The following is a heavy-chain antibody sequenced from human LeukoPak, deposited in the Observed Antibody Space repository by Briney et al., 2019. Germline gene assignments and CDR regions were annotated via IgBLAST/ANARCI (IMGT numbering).Heavy chain of an antibody. J-gene: IGHJ3*02. CDR2: ISYIGST. Sequence: SGTLSLTCAVSTDSFSSHYWTWIQQPPGKGVGWIGYISYIGSTNYNPSLKSRVTISIDTSKNQFSLKLSSVTAADAAVYYCASDVVTVTKGFDIWGQGTMVSVSS. CDR1: TDSFSSHY. CDR3: ASDVVTVTKGFDI. V-gene: IGHV4-59*11. D-gene: IGHD4-17*01.